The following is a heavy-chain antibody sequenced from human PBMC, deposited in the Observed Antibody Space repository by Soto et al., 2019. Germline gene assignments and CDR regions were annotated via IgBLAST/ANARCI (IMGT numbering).Heavy chain of an antibody. J-gene: IGHJ4*02. D-gene: IGHD5-12*01. CDR2: IYYTGST. CDR3: ARSTRGYSGYASHIDN. V-gene: IGHV4-59*02. Sequence: PLETLSLTCRVSGGSVTNYYLSWIRKQPGKGLEWIGYIYYTGSTNYNPSLKSRVTISVDTSKNHFSLNLSSVTAADTAVYYCARSTRGYSGYASHIDNWGQGTQVTVS. CDR1: GGSVTNYY.